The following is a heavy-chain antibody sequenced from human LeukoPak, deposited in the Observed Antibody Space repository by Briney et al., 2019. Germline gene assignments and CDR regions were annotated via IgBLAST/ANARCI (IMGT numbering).Heavy chain of an antibody. J-gene: IGHJ4*02. CDR1: GFAFSTYA. CDR2: ISTSGRAT. V-gene: IGHV3-23*01. D-gene: IGHD5/OR15-5a*01. Sequence: GGSLRLSCAASGFAFSTYAMTWVRQAPEKGLQRVSTISTSGRATYYADSVERRFTISRDNSKNTLYLQMNSLRADDTAVYYCAKARGSSVYEQFDYWGQGTQVTVSP. CDR3: AKARGSSVYEQFDY.